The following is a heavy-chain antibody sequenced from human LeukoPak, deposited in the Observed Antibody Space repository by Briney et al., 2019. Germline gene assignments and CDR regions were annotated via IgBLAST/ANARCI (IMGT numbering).Heavy chain of an antibody. J-gene: IGHJ4*02. Sequence: GESLKISCKGSGYSFTSYWIGWVRQMPGKGLEWMGIIYPGDSDTRYSPSFQGQDTISADKSISTAYLQWSSLKASDTAMYYCARLGIAAAGTGGYFDYWGQGTLVTVSS. CDR3: ARLGIAAAGTGGYFDY. CDR1: GYSFTSYW. V-gene: IGHV5-51*01. D-gene: IGHD6-13*01. CDR2: IYPGDSDT.